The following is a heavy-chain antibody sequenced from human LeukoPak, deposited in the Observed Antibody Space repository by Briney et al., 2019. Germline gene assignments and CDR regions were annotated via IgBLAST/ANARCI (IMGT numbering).Heavy chain of an antibody. CDR1: GFTFSSYA. CDR3: AKDSIPAATPPAPFDY. CDR2: ISGSGGST. V-gene: IGHV3-23*01. J-gene: IGHJ4*02. Sequence: PGGSLRLSCAASGFTFSSYAMSWVRQAPGKGLEWVSGISGSGGSTYYADSVKGRFTISRDNSKNTLYLQMNSLRAEDTAVYYCAKDSIPAATPPAPFDYWGQGTLVTVSS. D-gene: IGHD2-2*01.